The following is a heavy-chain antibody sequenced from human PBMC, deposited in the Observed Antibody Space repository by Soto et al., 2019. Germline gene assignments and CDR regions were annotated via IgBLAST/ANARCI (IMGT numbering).Heavy chain of an antibody. D-gene: IGHD5-18*01. CDR2: IYPGDSDT. V-gene: IGHV5-51*01. J-gene: IGHJ6*02. CDR3: AREVGDYTAMAQYYYYGMDV. Sequence: GESMKISCKGSGYSFTSYWIGWVRQMPGKGLEWMGIIYPGDSDTRYSPSFQGQVTISADKSISTAYLQWSSLKASDTAMYYCAREVGDYTAMAQYYYYGMDVWGQGTTVTVSS. CDR1: GYSFTSYW.